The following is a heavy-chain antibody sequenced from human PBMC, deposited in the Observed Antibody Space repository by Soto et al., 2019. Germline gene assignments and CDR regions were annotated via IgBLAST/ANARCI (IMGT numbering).Heavy chain of an antibody. D-gene: IGHD3-22*01. CDR3: AKDGAQTLEKVVTDYDY. CDR2: ISGSGGST. Sequence: GGSLRLSCAASGFTFSSYAMSWVRQAPGKGLEWVSAISGSGGSTYYADSVKGRFTISRDNSKNTLYLQMNSLRAEDTAVYYCAKDGAQTLEKVVTDYDYWGQGTLVTVSS. CDR1: GFTFSSYA. J-gene: IGHJ4*02. V-gene: IGHV3-23*01.